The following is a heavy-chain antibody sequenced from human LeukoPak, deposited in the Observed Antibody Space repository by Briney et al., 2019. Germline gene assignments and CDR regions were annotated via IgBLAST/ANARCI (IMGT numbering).Heavy chain of an antibody. V-gene: IGHV4-59*01. CDR3: ARELRSLVRAFSTGPDNAFDL. CDR1: RGSISSYY. CDR2: IYYSGST. Sequence: LETLSLSCTVSRGSISSYYCSWMPQPPGKGLEWIGYIYYSGSTNYNPSLKSRVTISVDTSKNQYSLKVSSVTAADTAGYYCARELRSLVRAFSTGPDNAFDLRRKGTMVTVSS. D-gene: IGHD3-3*01. J-gene: IGHJ3*01.